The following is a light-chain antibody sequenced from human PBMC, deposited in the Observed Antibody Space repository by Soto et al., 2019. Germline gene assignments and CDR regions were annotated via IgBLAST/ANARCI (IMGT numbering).Light chain of an antibody. V-gene: IGLV1-51*01. CDR1: SSNIGNNY. CDR3: GTWDTSLSTWV. J-gene: IGLJ2*01. Sequence: QSVLTQPPSVSAAPGQRVTISCSGSSSNIGNNYVSWYQHLPGTAPKLLIYDNDKRPSGIPDRFSGSKSGTSATLGITGLKTGDEADYYCGTWDTSLSTWVFGGGTKLTVL. CDR2: DND.